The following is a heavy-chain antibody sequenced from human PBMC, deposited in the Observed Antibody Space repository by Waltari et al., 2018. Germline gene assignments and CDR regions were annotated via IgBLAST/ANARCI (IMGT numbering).Heavy chain of an antibody. D-gene: IGHD3-22*01. Sequence: QVQLVQSGAEVKKPGASVKVSCKASGYTFTSYGISWVRQAPGQGLEWMGWISAYNGNTNNHQKLQGRVTMTTDTSTSTAYMELRSLRSDDTAVYYCARDYYYDSSGYSPSYYYYGMDVWGQGTTVTVSS. CDR1: GYTFTSYG. J-gene: IGHJ6*02. CDR2: ISAYNGNT. V-gene: IGHV1-18*01. CDR3: ARDYYYDSSGYSPSYYYYGMDV.